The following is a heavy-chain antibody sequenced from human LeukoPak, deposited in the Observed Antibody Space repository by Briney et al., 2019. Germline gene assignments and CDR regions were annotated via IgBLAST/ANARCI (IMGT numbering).Heavy chain of an antibody. Sequence: SQTLSLTCTVSGGSISSGSYYWSWIRQPAGKGLEWIGRIYTSGSTNYNPSLKSRVTISVDTSKNQFSLKLSSVTVADTAVYYCARDLFPWGQGTLVTVSS. CDR3: ARDLFP. J-gene: IGHJ5*02. CDR2: IYTSGST. CDR1: GGSISSGSYY. D-gene: IGHD2-21*01. V-gene: IGHV4-61*02.